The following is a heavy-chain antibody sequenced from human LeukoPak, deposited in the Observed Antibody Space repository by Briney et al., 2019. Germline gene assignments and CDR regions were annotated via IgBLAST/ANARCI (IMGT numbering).Heavy chain of an antibody. V-gene: IGHV3-7*01. J-gene: IGHJ5*02. CDR1: GFTFSSYW. CDR2: IKQDGSEK. CDR3: ARHGYSYGYQRNWFDP. Sequence: GGSLRLSCAASGFTFSSYWMSWVRQAPGKGLEWVANIKQDGSEKYYVDSVKGRFTISRDNAKNSLYLQMNSLRAEDTAVYYCARHGYSYGYQRNWFDPWGQGTLVTVSS. D-gene: IGHD5-18*01.